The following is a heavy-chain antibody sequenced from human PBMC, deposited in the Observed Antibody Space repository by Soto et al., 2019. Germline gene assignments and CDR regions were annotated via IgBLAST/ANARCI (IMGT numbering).Heavy chain of an antibody. CDR2: IKSNSDGGTT. D-gene: IGHD1-26*01. J-gene: IGHJ4*01. CDR3: AKSDIVGASRCSFDY. V-gene: IGHV3-15*01. Sequence: GGSLRLSCAASGLTFSYAWMTWARQAPGKGLEWVGRIKSNSDGGTTDYAAPVKGRFTISRDDSKNMLYLQMNSLRPEDTAVYYCAKSDIVGASRCSFDYRGDGTLVTVSS. CDR1: GLTFSYAW.